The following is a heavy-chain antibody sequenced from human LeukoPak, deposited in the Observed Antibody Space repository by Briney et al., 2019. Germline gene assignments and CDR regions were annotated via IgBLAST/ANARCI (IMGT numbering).Heavy chain of an antibody. V-gene: IGHV3-23*01. CDR1: GFTFSSYA. Sequence: QAGGSLRLSCAASGFTFSSYAMSWVRQAPGKGLEWVSAISGSGGSTYYADSVKGRFTISRDNGKNTLYLQMNSLRAEDTAVYYCARDRGYCSSTSCYLYWFDPWGQGTLVTVSS. CDR3: ARDRGYCSSTSCYLYWFDP. J-gene: IGHJ5*02. CDR2: ISGSGGST. D-gene: IGHD2-2*01.